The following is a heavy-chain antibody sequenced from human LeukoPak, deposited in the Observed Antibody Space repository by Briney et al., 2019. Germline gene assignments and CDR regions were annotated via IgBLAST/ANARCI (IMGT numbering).Heavy chain of an antibody. J-gene: IGHJ4*02. D-gene: IGHD6-19*01. CDR1: GGTFSSYA. V-gene: IGHV1-69*01. CDR2: IIPIFGTA. Sequence: ASVKVSCKASGGTFSSYAISWVRQAPGQGLEWMGGIIPIFGTANYAQKFQGRVTITADESTSTAYMELNSLRSDDTAVYYCARDNAVAGFDYWGQGTLVTVSS. CDR3: ARDNAVAGFDY.